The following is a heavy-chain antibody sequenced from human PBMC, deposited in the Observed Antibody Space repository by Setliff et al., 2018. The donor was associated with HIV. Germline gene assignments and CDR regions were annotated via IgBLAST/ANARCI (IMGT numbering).Heavy chain of an antibody. CDR2: VTHSGRT. Sequence: PSETLSLTCAVYGGSFSGYYWSWIRQPPGKGLEWIGEVTHSGRTNYNPSLESRVTTSVDTSKKQFSLRLTPVTAADTDVYYCATDCAVVGGTGSLDSWGQGTLVTVSS. CDR1: GGSFSGYY. CDR3: ATDCAVVGGTGSLDS. J-gene: IGHJ4*02. D-gene: IGHD1-26*01. V-gene: IGHV4-34*01.